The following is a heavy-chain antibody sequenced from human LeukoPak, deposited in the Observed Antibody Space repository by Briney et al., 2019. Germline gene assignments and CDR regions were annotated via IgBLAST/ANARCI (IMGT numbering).Heavy chain of an antibody. D-gene: IGHD2-21*02. CDR3: ARARWLLRYFDY. CDR1: GYTFTGYY. Sequence: PSVNVSCKASGYTFTGYYMHWVRQAPGQGLEWMGWINPNSGGTNYAQKFQGRVTMTRDTSISTAYMELSRLRSDDTAVYYCARARWLLRYFDYWGQGTLVTVSS. CDR2: INPNSGGT. J-gene: IGHJ4*02. V-gene: IGHV1-2*02.